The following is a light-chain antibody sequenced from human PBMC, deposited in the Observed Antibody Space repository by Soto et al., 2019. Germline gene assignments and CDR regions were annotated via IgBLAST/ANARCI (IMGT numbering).Light chain of an antibody. CDR3: QQYTSYPWT. V-gene: IGKV1-33*01. J-gene: IGKJ1*01. CDR2: DAS. Sequence: DTQMTQSPSSLSASVGDRVTITCQASRDITDYLNWYQQKPGKAPKLLIYDASNLETGVPSRFSGSGSGTDFTLTISSLQPDDFATYYCQQYTSYPWTFGQGTKVEIK. CDR1: RDITDY.